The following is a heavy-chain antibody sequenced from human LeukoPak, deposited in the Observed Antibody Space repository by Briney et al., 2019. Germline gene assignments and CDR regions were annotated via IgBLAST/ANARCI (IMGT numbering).Heavy chain of an antibody. CDR2: IIPIFGTA. Sequence: ASVKVSCKASGGTFSSYAISWVRQAPGQGLEWMGGIIPIFGTANYAQKFQGRVTITADESTSTAYMELSSLRAEDTAVYYCAKDSLPFGVVTNSRFDYWGQGTLVTVSS. D-gene: IGHD3-3*01. CDR1: GGTFSSYA. V-gene: IGHV1-69*13. J-gene: IGHJ4*02. CDR3: AKDSLPFGVVTNSRFDY.